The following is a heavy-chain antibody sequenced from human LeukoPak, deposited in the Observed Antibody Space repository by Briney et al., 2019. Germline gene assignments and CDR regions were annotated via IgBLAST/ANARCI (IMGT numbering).Heavy chain of an antibody. CDR2: INPRGGST. D-gene: IGHD4-17*01. J-gene: IGHJ4*02. Sequence: GASVKVSCKASGYTLTSCNMHWVRQAPGQGLEWMGIINPRGGSTSYAKKFQGRVTMTRDTSTNTIYVELSSLRSEDTAVYYCARDSTMTTGGSAYYFDNWGQGTLVTVSS. CDR1: GYTLTSCN. V-gene: IGHV1-46*01. CDR3: ARDSTMTTGGSAYYFDN.